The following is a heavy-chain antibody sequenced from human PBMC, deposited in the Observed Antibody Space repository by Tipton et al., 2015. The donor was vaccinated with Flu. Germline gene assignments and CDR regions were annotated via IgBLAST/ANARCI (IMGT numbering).Heavy chain of an antibody. J-gene: IGHJ4*02. D-gene: IGHD6-19*01. V-gene: IGHV3-48*03. CDR3: ARTSGWTLGY. CDR2: ISNSGSTI. CDR1: GFTFSSYE. Sequence: SLRLSCAASGFTFSSYEMNWVRQAPGKGLEWVSYISNSGSTIYYADSVKGRFTISRDNAKNSLYLQMNSLGADDTAVYYCARTSGWTLGYWGQGTLVTVSS.